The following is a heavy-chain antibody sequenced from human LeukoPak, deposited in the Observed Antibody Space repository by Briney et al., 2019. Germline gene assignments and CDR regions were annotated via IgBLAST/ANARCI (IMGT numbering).Heavy chain of an antibody. CDR3: ARVTGWELLLSL. J-gene: IGHJ4*02. CDR2: IWYDGSNK. D-gene: IGHD1-26*01. V-gene: IGHV3-33*01. Sequence: GGSLGLSCAASGFTFSSYGMHWVRQAPGKGLEWVAVIWYDGSNKYYADSVKGRFTISGDNSKNTLYLQMNSLRAEDTAVYYCARVTGWELLLSLWGQGTLVTVSS. CDR1: GFTFSSYG.